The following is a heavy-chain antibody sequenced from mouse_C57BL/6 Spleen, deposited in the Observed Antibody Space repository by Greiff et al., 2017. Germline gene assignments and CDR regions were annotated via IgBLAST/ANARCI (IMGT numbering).Heavy chain of an antibody. J-gene: IGHJ1*03. D-gene: IGHD2-5*01. V-gene: IGHV5-16*01. Sequence: EVQVVESEGGLVQPGSSMKLSCTASGFTFSDYYMAWVRQVPEKGLEWVANINYDGSSTYYLDSLKSRFIISRDNAKNILYLQMSSLKSEDTATYYCAREGYYSNYVGYFDVWGTGTTVTVSS. CDR2: INYDGSST. CDR1: GFTFSDYY. CDR3: AREGYYSNYVGYFDV.